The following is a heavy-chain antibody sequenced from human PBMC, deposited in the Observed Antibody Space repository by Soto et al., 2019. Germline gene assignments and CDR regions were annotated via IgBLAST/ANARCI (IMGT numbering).Heavy chain of an antibody. D-gene: IGHD3-22*01. V-gene: IGHV1-18*01. CDR2: ISAYNGKT. J-gene: IGHJ4*02. CDR1: GFIFTNYG. Sequence: QVQLVQSGTEVKKPGASMKVSCKASGFIFTNYGFTWVRQAPGQGLDWMGWISAYNGKTNYAQNLQGRVTMTTDTSTTTAYTELRSLRADETAVYYCASWGDTSHYDSSGYPYYFDYWGQGTLVTVAA. CDR3: ASWGDTSHYDSSGYPYYFDY.